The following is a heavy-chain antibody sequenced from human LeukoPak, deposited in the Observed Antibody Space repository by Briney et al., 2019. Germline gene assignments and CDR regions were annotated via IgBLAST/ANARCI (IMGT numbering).Heavy chain of an antibody. J-gene: IGHJ4*02. V-gene: IGHV4-38-2*02. CDR3: AGGDPHYDYVWGSYPYYFDY. CDR1: GYSISSGYY. D-gene: IGHD3-16*02. Sequence: SETLSLTCTVSGYSISSGYYWGWIRQPPGKGLEWIGSIYHSGSTYHNPSLKSRVTISVDTSKNQFSLKLSSVTAADTAVYYCAGGDPHYDYVWGSYPYYFDYWGQGTLVTVSS. CDR2: IYHSGST.